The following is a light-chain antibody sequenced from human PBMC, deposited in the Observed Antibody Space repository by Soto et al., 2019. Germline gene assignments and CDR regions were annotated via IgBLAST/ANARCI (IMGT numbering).Light chain of an antibody. V-gene: IGKV3-11*01. J-gene: IGKJ4*01. CDR3: QQRSNWPLT. Sequence: EIVLTQSPATLSLSPGARATLSCRASQSVSTYLAWYQQKPGRSPRLLIYDASIRAPGIPARFSGSGSGTDSTLTISSLEPEDLAVYFCQQRSNWPLTFGGGTKVEIK. CDR1: QSVSTY. CDR2: DAS.